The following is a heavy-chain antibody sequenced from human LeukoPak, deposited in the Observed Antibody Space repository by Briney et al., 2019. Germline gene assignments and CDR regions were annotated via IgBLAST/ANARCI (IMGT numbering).Heavy chain of an antibody. CDR1: GGTFSSYA. CDR3: ARDRYGDGFAHFDY. D-gene: IGHD5-24*01. J-gene: IGHJ4*02. V-gene: IGHV1-69*04. Sequence: GSSVKVSCKASGGTFSSYAISWVRQAPGQGLEWMGRIIPILGIANYAQKFQGRVTITADKSTSTAYMELSSLRSEDTAVYYCARDRYGDGFAHFDYWGQGALVTVSS. CDR2: IIPILGIA.